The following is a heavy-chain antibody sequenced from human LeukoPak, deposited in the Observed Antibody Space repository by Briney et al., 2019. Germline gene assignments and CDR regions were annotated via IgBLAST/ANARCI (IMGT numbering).Heavy chain of an antibody. CDR2: ISWNSGSI. CDR1: GFTFDDYA. D-gene: IGHD1-1*01. CDR3: AKDRDRYIFVY. V-gene: IGHV3-9*01. Sequence: PGGSLRLSCAASGFTFDDYAMHWVRQAPGKGLEWVSGISWNSGSIGYADSVKGRFTISRDNAKNSLYLQMNSLRAEDTALYYCAKDRDRYIFVYWGQGTLVTVSS. J-gene: IGHJ4*02.